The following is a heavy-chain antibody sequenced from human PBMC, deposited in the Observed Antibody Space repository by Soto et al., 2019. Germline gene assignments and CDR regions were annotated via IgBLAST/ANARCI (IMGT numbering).Heavy chain of an antibody. Sequence: PSETLSLTCTVPGGSISSYYWSWIRQPPGKGLEWIGYIYYSGSTNYNPSLKSRVTISVDTSKNQFSLKLSSVTAADTAVYYCARLGVAGSEIDHWGPGTLVTVSS. CDR1: GGSISSYY. V-gene: IGHV4-59*01. CDR3: ARLGVAGSEIDH. D-gene: IGHD6-19*01. CDR2: IYYSGST. J-gene: IGHJ4*02.